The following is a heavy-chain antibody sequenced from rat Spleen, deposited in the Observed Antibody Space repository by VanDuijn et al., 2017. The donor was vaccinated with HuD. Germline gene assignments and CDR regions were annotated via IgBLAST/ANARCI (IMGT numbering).Heavy chain of an antibody. V-gene: IGHV5-7*01. CDR2: ISYDGRST. D-gene: IGHD1-1*01. J-gene: IGHJ2*01. CDR3: ATSVVTDS. Sequence: EVQLVESGGGLVQPGRSLKLSCAASGFTFSDYNMAWVRQAPKKGLEWVATISYDGRSTYYRDSVKGRFTISRDNAKNTLYLQMDSLRSEDTATYYCATSVVTDSWGQGVMVTVSS. CDR1: GFTFSDYN.